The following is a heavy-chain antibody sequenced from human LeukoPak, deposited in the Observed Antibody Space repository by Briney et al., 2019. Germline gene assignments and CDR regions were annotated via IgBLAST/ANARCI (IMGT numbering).Heavy chain of an antibody. V-gene: IGHV3-33*01. D-gene: IGHD2-21*02. CDR3: ARDQDTSVVTATLPDYFDY. CDR2: IWYDGSNK. CDR1: GFTFSSYG. Sequence: GRSLRLSCAASGFTFSSYGMHWVRQAPGKGLEWVAVIWYDGSNKYYADSVKGRFTISRDNSKNTLYLQMNSLRAEDTAVYYCARDQDTSVVTATLPDYFDYWGQGTLSPSPQ. J-gene: IGHJ4*02.